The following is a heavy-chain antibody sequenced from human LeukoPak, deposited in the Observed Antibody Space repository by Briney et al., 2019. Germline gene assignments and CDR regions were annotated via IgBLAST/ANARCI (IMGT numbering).Heavy chain of an antibody. Sequence: PGGSLRLSCAASGFTFSDYYMSWIRQAPGKGLEWVSYSSSSSSYTNYADSVKGRFTISRDNAKNSLYLQMNSLRAEDTAVYYCARDLYYYDSSGYKLDYWGQGTLVTVSS. V-gene: IGHV3-11*05. CDR3: ARDLYYYDSSGYKLDY. J-gene: IGHJ4*02. CDR1: GFTFSDYY. CDR2: SSSSSSYT. D-gene: IGHD3-22*01.